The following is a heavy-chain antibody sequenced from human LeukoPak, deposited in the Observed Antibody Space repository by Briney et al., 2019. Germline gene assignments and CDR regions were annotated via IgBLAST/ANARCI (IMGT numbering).Heavy chain of an antibody. CDR1: GFTFSDYN. Sequence: GGSLGLSCAASGFTFSDYNMRWVRQAPGKGLEWVSYISSSGSTIYYADSVKGRFTISRDNAKNSLYLQMNSLRAEDTAIYYCAKNGDRGAYCTGGTCYPYFYYYMDVWGKGTTVTI. J-gene: IGHJ6*03. V-gene: IGHV3-11*01. CDR3: AKNGDRGAYCTGGTCYPYFYYYMDV. CDR2: ISSSGSTI. D-gene: IGHD2-15*01.